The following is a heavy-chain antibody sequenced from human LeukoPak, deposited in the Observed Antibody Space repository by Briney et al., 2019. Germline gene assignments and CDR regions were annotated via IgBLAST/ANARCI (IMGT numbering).Heavy chain of an antibody. J-gene: IGHJ6*02. CDR1: GYTFTSYD. V-gene: IGHV1-8*01. CDR2: MNPNSGNT. CDR3: ARGRSEYYDFWSGYGPPYYYGMDV. Sequence: ASVKVSCKASGYTFTSYDINWVRQATGQGLEWMGWMNPNSGNTGYAQKFQGRVTMTRNTSISTAYMELSSLRSEDTAVYYCARGRSEYYDFWSGYGPPYYYGMDVWGQGTTVTVSS. D-gene: IGHD3-3*01.